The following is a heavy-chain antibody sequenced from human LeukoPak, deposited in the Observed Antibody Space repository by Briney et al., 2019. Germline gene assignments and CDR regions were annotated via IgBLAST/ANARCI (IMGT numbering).Heavy chain of an antibody. CDR3: ASSATLKWELLKYFQH. CDR2: IYYSGST. J-gene: IGHJ1*01. D-gene: IGHD1-26*01. CDR1: GGSISSYY. V-gene: IGHV4-59*12. Sequence: SETLSLTCTVSGGSISSYYWSWIRQPPGKGLEWIGYIYYSGSTNYNPSLKSRVTISVDTSKNQFSLKLSSMTAADTAVYYCASSATLKWELLKYFQHWGQGTLVTVSS.